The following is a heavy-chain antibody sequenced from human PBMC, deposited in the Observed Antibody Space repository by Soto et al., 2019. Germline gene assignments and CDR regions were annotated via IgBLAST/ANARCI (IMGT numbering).Heavy chain of an antibody. CDR1: GSSISSYY. CDR3: ARPLFGRGNWFDP. CDR2: IYYSGST. J-gene: IGHJ5*02. Sequence: SETLYLTCTVSGSSISSYYWSWIRQPPGKGLERIGYIYYSGSTNYNPSLKSRVTLSVDTSKNQFSLKLSSVTAADTAVYYCARPLFGRGNWFDPWGQGTRVTVS. V-gene: IGHV4-59*01. D-gene: IGHD3-10*01.